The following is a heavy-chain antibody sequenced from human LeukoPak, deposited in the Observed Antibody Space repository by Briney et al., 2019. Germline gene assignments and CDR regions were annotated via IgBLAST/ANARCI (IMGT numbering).Heavy chain of an antibody. D-gene: IGHD3-10*01. V-gene: IGHV4-61*03. CDR2: IYYTGTT. CDR1: GGSVSSDSYH. J-gene: IGHJ4*02. CDR3: ARGAMVRGVHFDY. Sequence: SETLSLTCTVSGGSVSSDSYHWSWIRQPPGKGLEYIGHIYYTGTTTYNPSLRGRVTISVDTSKNHFSLKLSSVTAADTAVYYCARGAMVRGVHFDYWGQGTLVTVSS.